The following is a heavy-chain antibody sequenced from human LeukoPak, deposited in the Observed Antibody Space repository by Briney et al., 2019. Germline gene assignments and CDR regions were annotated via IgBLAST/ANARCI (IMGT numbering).Heavy chain of an antibody. V-gene: IGHV3-23*01. J-gene: IGHJ4*02. CDR2: ISGSGRST. CDR3: VKAGPGPSGYYFDY. Sequence: GGSLRLSCAASGSSFSDYAMTWVRQAPGKGLEWVSAISGSGRSTYYADSVKGRFTISRDNSKNILSLQVNSLRAEDTAVYYCVKAGPGPSGYYFDYWGQGTLVTVSS. CDR1: GSSFSDYA. D-gene: IGHD3-10*01.